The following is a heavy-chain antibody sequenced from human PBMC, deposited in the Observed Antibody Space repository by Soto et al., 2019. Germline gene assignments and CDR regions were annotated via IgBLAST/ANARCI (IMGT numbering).Heavy chain of an antibody. J-gene: IGHJ4*02. Sequence: PGGSLRLSCTASGFAFSDYYMSWVRQAPGKGLEWVSYISATGNTFYYADSVKGRVAISRDNSKNSVYLQMYSLRAEDTAVYYCARFHLSVVRGVTITSFFFYNWGQGTPVTVSS. CDR1: GFAFSDYY. CDR2: ISATGNTF. D-gene: IGHD3-10*01. CDR3: ARFHLSVVRGVTITSFFFYN. V-gene: IGHV3-11*01.